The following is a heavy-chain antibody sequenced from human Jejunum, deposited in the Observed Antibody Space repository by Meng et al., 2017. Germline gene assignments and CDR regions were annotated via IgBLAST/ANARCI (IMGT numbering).Heavy chain of an antibody. J-gene: IGHJ4*02. V-gene: IGHV3-30*14. D-gene: IGHD3-22*01. CDR2: ISFDGTKE. Sequence: QMQLVESGGGVVQLGRSLRLSCTASGSIFGSYYMHWVRQAPGKGLEWVALISFDGTKEYYANSVKGRFTISRDNSRNKLYLKMNSLRGDDTAVYYCARDRDYYDSSRGGFDYWGQGTLVTVSS. CDR3: ARDRDYYDSSRGGFDY. CDR1: GSIFGSYY.